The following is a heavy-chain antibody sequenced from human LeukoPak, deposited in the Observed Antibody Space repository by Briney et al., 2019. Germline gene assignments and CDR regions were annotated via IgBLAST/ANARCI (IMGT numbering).Heavy chain of an antibody. Sequence: GGSLRLSCAASGFTFSSYSMNRVRQAPGKGLECVSHINIVNNAIYYTDSVKGRFTISRDNAKNSLYLQMNSLRAEDTAVYYCARDSGEGGTFDYWGQGTLVSVSS. V-gene: IGHV3-48*04. CDR1: GFTFSSYS. D-gene: IGHD1-26*01. CDR3: ARDSGEGGTFDY. J-gene: IGHJ4*02. CDR2: INIVNNAI.